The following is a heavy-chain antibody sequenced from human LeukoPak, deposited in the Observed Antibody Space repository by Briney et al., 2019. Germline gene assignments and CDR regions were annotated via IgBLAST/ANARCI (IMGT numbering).Heavy chain of an antibody. J-gene: IGHJ3*02. D-gene: IGHD5-24*01. CDR3: ARATEMATISGAFDI. CDR2: IIPIFGTA. Sequence: ASVKVSCKASGYTFTGYYMHWVRQAPGQGLEWMGGIIPIFGTANYAQKFQGRVTITADESTSTAYMELSSLRSEDTAVYYCARATEMATISGAFDIWGQGTMVTVSS. CDR1: GYTFTGYY. V-gene: IGHV1-69*13.